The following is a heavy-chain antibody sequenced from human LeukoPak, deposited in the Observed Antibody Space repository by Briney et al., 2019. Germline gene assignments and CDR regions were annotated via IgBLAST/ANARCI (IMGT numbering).Heavy chain of an antibody. D-gene: IGHD2-2*02. V-gene: IGHV4-39*02. CDR2: IYYSGST. CDR3: ARDLIVVVPAAIGFDY. CDR1: GGSISSSSYY. J-gene: IGHJ4*02. Sequence: SETLSLTCTVSGGSISSSSYYWGWLRQPPGKGLEWIARIYYSGSTYNNPSPKSPFTISVPTAKNQFTLKLSSLPAADTAVYYCARDLIVVVPAAIGFDYWGQGTLITVSS.